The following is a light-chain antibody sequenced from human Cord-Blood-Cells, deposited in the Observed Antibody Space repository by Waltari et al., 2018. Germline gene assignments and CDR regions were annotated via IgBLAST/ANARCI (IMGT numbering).Light chain of an antibody. J-gene: IGLJ3*02. CDR3: AAWDDSLNGPLGV. Sequence: QSVLTQPPSASGTPGQRVTISCSGSSSNIGSNTVNWYQQLPGTAPKLLIYSNNQRPSGVPDRFSGSKSGTAASLAISGLQCEEEADYYCAAWDDSLNGPLGVFGGGTKLTVL. CDR2: SNN. V-gene: IGLV1-44*01. CDR1: SSNIGSNT.